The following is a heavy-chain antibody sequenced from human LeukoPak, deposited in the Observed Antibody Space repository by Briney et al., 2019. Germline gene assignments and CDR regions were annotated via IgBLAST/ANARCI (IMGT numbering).Heavy chain of an antibody. V-gene: IGHV3-23*01. D-gene: IGHD3-10*01. Sequence: GGSLRLSCAASGFTFTSYAMSWVRQAPGKGLEWVSSIGGSGGSTYYSDSVRGRFTISRDNAKNTLCLQMNSLRAEDTAVYYCAKDRFYYGSGTYYTPTFDYWGQGTLVTVSS. CDR3: AKDRFYYGSGTYYTPTFDY. J-gene: IGHJ4*02. CDR1: GFTFTSYA. CDR2: IGGSGGST.